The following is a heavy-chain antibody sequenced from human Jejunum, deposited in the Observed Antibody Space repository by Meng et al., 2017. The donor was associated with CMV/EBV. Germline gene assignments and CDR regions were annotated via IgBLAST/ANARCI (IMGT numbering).Heavy chain of an antibody. D-gene: IGHD2-8*01. Sequence: TACGDFFYIFTIFWVRHAPGQRLQSLRGLVPIFGTSHYAQSFQGRVTITTDESTSTVYMELNSLRSDDTALYYCMMYQNWGETDFWGQGTLVTVSS. V-gene: IGHV1-69*05. CDR1: GDFFYIFT. J-gene: IGHJ4*02. CDR2: LVPIFGTS. CDR3: MMYQNWGETDF.